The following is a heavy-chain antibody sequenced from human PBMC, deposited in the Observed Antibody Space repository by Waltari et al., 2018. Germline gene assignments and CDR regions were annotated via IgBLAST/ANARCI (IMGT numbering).Heavy chain of an antibody. V-gene: IGHV3-23*01. CDR3: AKLTTINVFDY. CDR1: GFTFSSYA. CDR2: ISGGGSNP. D-gene: IGHD4-4*01. Sequence: EVQLLESGGGLVQPGGSLRLSCAAFGFTFSSYAMSWVRQAPGWGLEWVSAISGGGSNPYYADSVKGRFTISRDNSKNTLYLQMNSLRAEDTAVYYCAKLTTINVFDYWGQGTLGIVSS. J-gene: IGHJ4*02.